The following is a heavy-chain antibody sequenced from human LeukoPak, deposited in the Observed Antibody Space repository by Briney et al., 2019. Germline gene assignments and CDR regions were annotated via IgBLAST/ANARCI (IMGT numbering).Heavy chain of an antibody. Sequence: ASVKVSCKASGGTFSSYAINWVRQAPGQGLEWMGGIIPIFGTANYAQKFQGRVTITADESTSTAYMVLSSLRSEDTAVYYCVVGATPVDVWGKGTTVTVSS. V-gene: IGHV1-69*13. CDR2: IIPIFGTA. CDR3: VVGATPVDV. J-gene: IGHJ6*04. D-gene: IGHD1-26*01. CDR1: GGTFSSYA.